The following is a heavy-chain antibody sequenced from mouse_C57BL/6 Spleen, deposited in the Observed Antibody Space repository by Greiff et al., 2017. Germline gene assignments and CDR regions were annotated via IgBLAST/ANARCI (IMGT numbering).Heavy chain of an antibody. J-gene: IGHJ4*01. Sequence: VQLQQPGAELVMPGASVKLSCKASGYTFTSYWMHWVKQRPGQGLEWIGEIDPSDSYTNYNQKFKGKSTLTVDKSSSTAYMQRSSLTSEDSAVYYCARGELGRGMAMDYWGQGTSVTVSS. CDR3: ARGELGRGMAMDY. CDR1: GYTFTSYW. V-gene: IGHV1-69*01. D-gene: IGHD4-1*01. CDR2: IDPSDSYT.